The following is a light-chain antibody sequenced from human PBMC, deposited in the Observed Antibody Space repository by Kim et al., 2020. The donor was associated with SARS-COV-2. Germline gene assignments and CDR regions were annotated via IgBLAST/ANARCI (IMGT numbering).Light chain of an antibody. CDR1: QGISNY. J-gene: IGKJ1*01. CDR3: QHYNSAPHT. Sequence: DIQMTQSPSSLSASVGDRVTSTCRASQGISNYLAWYQQKPGKVPKLLIYAASTLQSGVPSRFSGSGSGTDFTLTISSLQPEDVATYYCQHYNSAPHTFGQGTKVDIK. CDR2: AAS. V-gene: IGKV1-27*01.